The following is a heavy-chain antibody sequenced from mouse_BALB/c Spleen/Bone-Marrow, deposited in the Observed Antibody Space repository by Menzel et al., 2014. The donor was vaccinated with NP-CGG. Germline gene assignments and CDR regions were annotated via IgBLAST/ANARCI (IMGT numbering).Heavy chain of an antibody. J-gene: IGHJ2*01. CDR2: ISSGSNII. Sequence: EVQLVESGGGLVQPGGSRKLSGAASGFTFSSFAMHWIRQAPEKGLEWVAFISSGSNIIHYADTVKGRFTISRDNPKNTLFLQMTSLRSEDTAMYYCGRGDYWGQGTTLTVSS. CDR1: GFTFSSFA. V-gene: IGHV5-17*02. CDR3: GRGDY.